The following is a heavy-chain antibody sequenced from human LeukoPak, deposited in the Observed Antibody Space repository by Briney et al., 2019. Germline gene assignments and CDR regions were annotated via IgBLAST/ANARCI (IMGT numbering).Heavy chain of an antibody. Sequence: PGGSLRPSCAASGFTFSSYAMSWVRQAPGKGLEWVSAISGSGGSTYYADSVKGRFTISRDNSKNTLYLQMNSLRAEDTAVYYCAKREYSSGSFHLWGRGTLVTVSS. D-gene: IGHD6-19*01. CDR2: ISGSGGST. J-gene: IGHJ2*01. V-gene: IGHV3-23*01. CDR1: GFTFSSYA. CDR3: AKREYSSGSFHL.